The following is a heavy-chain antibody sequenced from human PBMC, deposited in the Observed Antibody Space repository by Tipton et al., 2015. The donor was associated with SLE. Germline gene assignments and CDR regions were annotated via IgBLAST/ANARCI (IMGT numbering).Heavy chain of an antibody. CDR3: ARGTGYYGSGSYYNWFDP. V-gene: IGHV4-59*08. CDR2: IYYSGST. CDR1: GGSISSYY. J-gene: IGHJ5*02. Sequence: LRLSCTVSGGSISSYYWSWIRQPPGKGLEWIGYIYYSGSTNYNPSLKSRVTISVDTSKNQFSLKLSSVTAADTAVYYCARGTGYYGSGSYYNWFDPWGQGTLVTVSS. D-gene: IGHD3-10*01.